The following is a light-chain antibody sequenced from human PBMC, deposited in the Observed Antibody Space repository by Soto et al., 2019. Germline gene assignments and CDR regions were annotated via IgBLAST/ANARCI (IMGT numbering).Light chain of an antibody. Sequence: EIVMTQSPATLSVSPGERATLSCRASQSVSSNLAWYQQKPGQAPRLLIYGASTRATGIPARFSGSGSGTEFTLTISSLRSEDFAVYYCQQYNNWPPRGTFGQGTKVVIK. V-gene: IGKV3-15*01. J-gene: IGKJ1*01. CDR1: QSVSSN. CDR2: GAS. CDR3: QQYNNWPPRGT.